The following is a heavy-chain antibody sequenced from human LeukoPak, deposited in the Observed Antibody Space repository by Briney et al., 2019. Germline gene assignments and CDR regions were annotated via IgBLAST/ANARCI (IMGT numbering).Heavy chain of an antibody. CDR1: GMTFRNYG. J-gene: IGHJ6*03. CDR2: IWYDGSNE. CDR3: ATSRGSYYMDV. Sequence: GGSLRLSCAASGMTFRNYGFHWVRQAPGKGLEWVTIIWYDGSNEYYADSVKGRFAFSRDNSKNTLYLQTNNLRVEDTAVYYCATSRGSYYMDVWGKGTTVTVSS. D-gene: IGHD1-26*01. V-gene: IGHV3-33*01.